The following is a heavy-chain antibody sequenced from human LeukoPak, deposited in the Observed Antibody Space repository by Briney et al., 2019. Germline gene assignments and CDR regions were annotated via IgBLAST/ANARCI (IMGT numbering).Heavy chain of an antibody. CDR3: ARGIAMAGSDYYGMDV. Sequence: GESLKISCKGSGYSVSSYWIAWVRQMPGKGLEWMGIIYPGDSDTRYSPSFQGQVTISADKSISTAYLQWSSLKASDTAMYYCARGIAMAGSDYYGMDVWGQGTTVTVSS. CDR1: GYSVSSYW. V-gene: IGHV5-51*01. CDR2: IYPGDSDT. J-gene: IGHJ6*02. D-gene: IGHD6-19*01.